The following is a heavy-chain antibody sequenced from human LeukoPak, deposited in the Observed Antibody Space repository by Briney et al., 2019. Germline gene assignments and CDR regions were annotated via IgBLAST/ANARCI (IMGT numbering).Heavy chain of an antibody. D-gene: IGHD1-1*01. CDR1: GFTFRDYA. CDR3: ARGVQLWYFDY. CDR2: ISAAGGAT. V-gene: IGHV3-23*01. J-gene: IGHJ4*01. Sequence: GSLRLSCAASGFTFRDYAINWVRQAPGKGLEWVSSISAAGGATYYADSVKGRFAISRVNSKNVVYLQMNSLRPDDTAVYYCARGVQLWYFDYWGHGTLVTVSS.